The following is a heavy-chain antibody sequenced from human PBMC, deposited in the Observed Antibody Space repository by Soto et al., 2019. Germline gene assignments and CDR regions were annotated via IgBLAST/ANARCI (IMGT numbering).Heavy chain of an antibody. CDR2: IIPIFGTA. CDR3: ARVLPDELLSKYNWFDP. V-gene: IGHV1-69*01. J-gene: IGHJ5*02. CDR1: GGTFSSYA. Sequence: QVQLVQSGAEVKKPGSSVKVSCKASGGTFSSYAISWVRQAPGQGLEWMGGIIPIFGTANYAQKFQGRVTITADESTSTAYMELSSLRSEDTAVYYCARVLPDELLSKYNWFDPWGQGTLVTVSS. D-gene: IGHD2-2*01.